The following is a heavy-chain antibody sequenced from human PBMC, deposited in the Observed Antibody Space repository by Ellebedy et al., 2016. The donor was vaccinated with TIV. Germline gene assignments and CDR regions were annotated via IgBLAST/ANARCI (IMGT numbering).Heavy chain of an antibody. J-gene: IGHJ4*02. CDR3: AKDKYRVNYGSGSYQSY. CDR1: GFTFSSYA. Sequence: GGSLRLSCAASGFTFSSYAMHWVRQAPGKGLEWVAVISYDGSNKYYADSVKGRFTISRDNSKNTLYLQMNSLRAEDTAVYYCAKDKYRVNYGSGSYQSYWGQGTLVTVSS. D-gene: IGHD3-10*01. V-gene: IGHV3-30*04. CDR2: ISYDGSNK.